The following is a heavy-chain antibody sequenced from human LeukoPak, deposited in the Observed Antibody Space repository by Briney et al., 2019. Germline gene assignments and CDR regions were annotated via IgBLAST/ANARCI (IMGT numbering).Heavy chain of an antibody. Sequence: ASVKVSCKASGYTFTGYYMHWVRQAPGQGLEWMGRINPNSGGTNYAQKFQGRVTMTRDTSISTAYMELSRLRSDDTAVYYCAREGRYCSSTSCYGEFDYWGQGTLVTVSS. CDR1: GYTFTGYY. CDR2: INPNSGGT. D-gene: IGHD2-2*01. J-gene: IGHJ4*02. CDR3: AREGRYCSSTSCYGEFDY. V-gene: IGHV1-2*06.